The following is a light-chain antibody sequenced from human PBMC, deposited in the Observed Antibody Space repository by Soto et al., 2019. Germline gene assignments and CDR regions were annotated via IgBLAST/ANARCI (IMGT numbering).Light chain of an antibody. Sequence: QSALTQPASVSRTPGQSITISCTGTTSDIGRYNYVAWYQQHPGKAPKVMIYEVSNRPSWISNRFSGSKSGNTASMTISGLQAEDEAHYYCSSYTTSNTLVFGGGTKVTVL. CDR1: TSDIGRYNY. V-gene: IGLV2-14*01. CDR2: EVS. J-gene: IGLJ2*01. CDR3: SSYTTSNTLV.